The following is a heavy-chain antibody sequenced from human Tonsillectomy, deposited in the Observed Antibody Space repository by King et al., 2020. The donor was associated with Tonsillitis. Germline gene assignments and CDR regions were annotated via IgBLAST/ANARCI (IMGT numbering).Heavy chain of an antibody. CDR3: ARPTAEYYFDY. CDR2: IYHSGST. Sequence: QLQESGPGLVKPSETLSLTCTVSGYSIRSGYYWGWIRQPPGKGLEWIGSIYHSGSTYYNPSLKSRVTISVDTSMKQFSLKLSSVTAADTAVYYCARPTAEYYFDYWGQGTLVTVSS. V-gene: IGHV4-38-2*02. CDR1: GYSIRSGYY. D-gene: IGHD4-11*01. J-gene: IGHJ4*02.